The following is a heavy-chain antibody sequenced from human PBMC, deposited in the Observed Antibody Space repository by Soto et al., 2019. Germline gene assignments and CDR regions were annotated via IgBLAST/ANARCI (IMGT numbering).Heavy chain of an antibody. CDR3: AVGFKAGYDSWDV. CDR2: VIPVFGTA. V-gene: IGHV1-69*01. D-gene: IGHD2-2*01. J-gene: IGHJ6*02. CDR1: GGIFTATA. Sequence: QVQLVQSGAEVRKPGSSVKVSCRSSGGIFTATAISWVRQAPGQGPEWMGGVIPVFGTANYPQRFQGRVTITADESTNTAYMQLSSLGSEDTAVYFCAVGFKAGYDSWDVWGQGTTVSVSS.